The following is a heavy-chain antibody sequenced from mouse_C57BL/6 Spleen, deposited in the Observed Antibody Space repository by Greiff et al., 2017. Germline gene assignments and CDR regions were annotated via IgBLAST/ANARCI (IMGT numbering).Heavy chain of an antibody. CDR3: ARGVYYGSRGYFDV. Sequence: VQLQQPGAELVRPGSSVKLSCKASGYTFTSYWMHWVEQRPIQGLEWIGNIDPSDSETHYNQKFKDKATLTVDKSSSTAYMQLSSLTSEDSAVYYCARGVYYGSRGYFDVWGTGTTVTVSS. J-gene: IGHJ1*03. CDR2: IDPSDSET. D-gene: IGHD1-1*01. CDR1: GYTFTSYW. V-gene: IGHV1-52*01.